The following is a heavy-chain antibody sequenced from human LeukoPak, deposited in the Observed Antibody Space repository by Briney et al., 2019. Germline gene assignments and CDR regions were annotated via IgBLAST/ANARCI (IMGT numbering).Heavy chain of an antibody. V-gene: IGHV3-21*01. J-gene: IGHJ4*02. CDR3: ARRSTAQYYYDSSGSFDY. Sequence: GGSLRLSCAASGFTFGSYSMNWVRQAPGKGLEWVSSISSSSSYICYADSVKGRFTISRDNAKNSLYLQMNSLRAEDTAVYYCARRSTAQYYYDSSGSFDYWGQGTLVTVSS. CDR1: GFTFGSYS. D-gene: IGHD3-22*01. CDR2: ISSSSSYI.